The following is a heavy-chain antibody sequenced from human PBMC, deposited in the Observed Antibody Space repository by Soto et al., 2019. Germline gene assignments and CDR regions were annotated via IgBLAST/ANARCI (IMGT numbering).Heavy chain of an antibody. J-gene: IGHJ4*02. CDR1: GFTFSSYA. CDR2: ISGSGGST. V-gene: IGHV3-23*01. Sequence: GSLRLSCAASGFTFSSYAMSWVRQAPGKGLEWVSAISGSGGSTYYADSVKGRFTISRDNSKNTLYLQMNSLRAEDTAVYYCAKVSDGTTPYPYYFDYWGQGTLVTVSS. D-gene: IGHD1-7*01. CDR3: AKVSDGTTPYPYYFDY.